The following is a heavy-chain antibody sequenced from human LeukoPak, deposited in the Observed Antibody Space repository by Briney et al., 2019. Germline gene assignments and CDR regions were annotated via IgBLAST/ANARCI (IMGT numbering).Heavy chain of an antibody. D-gene: IGHD6-6*01. J-gene: IGHJ4*02. CDR1: GFTFSSYS. CDR2: ISSSSSYI. V-gene: IGHV3-21*01. Sequence: GGSLRLSCAASGFTFSSYSMNWVRQAPGKGLEWVSSISSSSSYIYYADSVKGRFTISRDNAKNSLYLQMNSLRAEDTAVYYCARDLGSSSSEYYFDYWGQGTLVTVSS. CDR3: ARDLGSSSSEYYFDY.